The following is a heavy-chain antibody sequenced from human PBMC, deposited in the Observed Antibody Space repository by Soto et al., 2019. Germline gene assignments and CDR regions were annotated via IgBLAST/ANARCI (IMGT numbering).Heavy chain of an antibody. D-gene: IGHD3-3*01. J-gene: IGHJ4*02. V-gene: IGHV1-58*01. CDR3: AADRFKNKDYDFWSGYENKDFDY. CDR2: IVVGSGNT. CDR1: GFTFTSSA. Sequence: GASVKVSCKASGFTFTSSAVQWVRQARGQRLEWIGWIVVGSGNTNYAQKFQERVTITRDMSTSTAYMELSSLRSEDTAVYYCAADRFKNKDYDFWSGYENKDFDYWGQGTLVTVSS.